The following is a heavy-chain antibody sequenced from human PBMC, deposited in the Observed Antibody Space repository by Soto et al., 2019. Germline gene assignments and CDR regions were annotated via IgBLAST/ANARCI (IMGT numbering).Heavy chain of an antibody. CDR1: GGTFSSYA. D-gene: IGHD3-3*01. Sequence: SVKVSCKXSGGTFSSYAISWVRQAPGQGLEWMGGIIPIFGTANYAQKFQGRVTITADESTSTAYMELSSLRSKDTAVYYCARDRSSGFLNWFDPWGQGTLVTVSS. J-gene: IGHJ5*02. V-gene: IGHV1-69*13. CDR2: IIPIFGTA. CDR3: ARDRSSGFLNWFDP.